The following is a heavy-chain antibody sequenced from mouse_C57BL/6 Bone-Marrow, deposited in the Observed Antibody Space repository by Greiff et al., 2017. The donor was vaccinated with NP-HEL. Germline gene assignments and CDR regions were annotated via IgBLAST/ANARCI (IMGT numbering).Heavy chain of an antibody. V-gene: IGHV1-81*01. CDR3: ARWAKANIYYGNYENYFDY. D-gene: IGHD2-1*01. Sequence: QVQLQQSGAELARPGASVKLSCKASGYTFTSYGISWVKQRTGQGLEWIGEIYPRSGNTYYNEKFKGKATLTADKSSSTAYMELRSLTSEDSAVYFCARWAKANIYYGNYENYFDYWGQGTTLTVSS. J-gene: IGHJ2*01. CDR1: GYTFTSYG. CDR2: IYPRSGNT.